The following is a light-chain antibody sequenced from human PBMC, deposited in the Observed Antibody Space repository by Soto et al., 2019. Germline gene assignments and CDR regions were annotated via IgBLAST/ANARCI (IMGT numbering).Light chain of an antibody. J-gene: IGLJ1*01. Sequence: QSALTQPPSASGPPGQSVTISCTGTSSDVGGYNYVSWYQQHPGKAPKLMIYEVNKRPSGVPDRFSGSKSANTASLTVSGLQAEDEADYYCSSHAGSSRLYVFGTGTKVTVL. V-gene: IGLV2-8*01. CDR2: EVN. CDR3: SSHAGSSRLYV. CDR1: SSDVGGYNY.